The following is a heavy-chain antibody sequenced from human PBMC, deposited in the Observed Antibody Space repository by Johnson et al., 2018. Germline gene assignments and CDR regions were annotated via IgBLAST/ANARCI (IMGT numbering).Heavy chain of an antibody. Sequence: EVQLVESGGGLVQXGGSLRLSCAASGFTFSSYSMNWVRQAPGKGLEWVSYIRSSSSTISYADSVKGRFAISKDNAKNSHYLQMNSLRAEETAVYYCARGIVTSGWYGTAFDIWGQGTMVTVSS. CDR3: ARGIVTSGWYGTAFDI. V-gene: IGHV3-48*01. CDR2: IRSSSSTI. D-gene: IGHD6-19*01. CDR1: GFTFSSYS. J-gene: IGHJ3*02.